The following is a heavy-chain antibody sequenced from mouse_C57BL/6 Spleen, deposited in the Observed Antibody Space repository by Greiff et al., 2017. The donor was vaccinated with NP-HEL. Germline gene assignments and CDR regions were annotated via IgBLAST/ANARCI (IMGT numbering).Heavy chain of an antibody. V-gene: IGHV10-1*01. CDR2: IRSKSNNYAT. CDR3: VRYGNSYAMDY. Sequence: EVMLVESGGGLVQPKGSLKLSCAASGFSFNTYAMNWVRQAPGKGLEWVARIRSKSNNYATYYADSVKDRFTISRDDSESMLYLQMNNLKTEDTAMYYCVRYGNSYAMDYWGQGTSVTVSS. D-gene: IGHD2-1*01. CDR1: GFSFNTYA. J-gene: IGHJ4*01.